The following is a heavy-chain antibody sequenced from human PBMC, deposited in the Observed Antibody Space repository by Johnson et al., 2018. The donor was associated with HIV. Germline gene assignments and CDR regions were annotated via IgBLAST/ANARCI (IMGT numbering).Heavy chain of an antibody. V-gene: IGHV3-66*02. J-gene: IGHJ3*02. CDR2: IYSGGSK. CDR3: ARECNSGSYLGNNAFDI. Sequence: VQLVESGGGLVKPGGSLRLSCAASGFSFSDYYMSWIRQAPGKGLEWVSVIYSGGSKYYADSVKGRFTISRDNSKNTLYLQMNSLRAEDTAVYYCARECNSGSYLGNNAFDIWGQGTTVTVSS. CDR1: GFSFSDYY. D-gene: IGHD1-26*01.